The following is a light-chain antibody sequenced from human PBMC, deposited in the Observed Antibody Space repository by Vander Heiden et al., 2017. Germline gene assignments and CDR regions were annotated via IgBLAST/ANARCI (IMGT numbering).Light chain of an antibody. CDR1: QGISSY. J-gene: IGKJ5*01. CDR3: QQLKSYPPIT. CDR2: AAS. Sequence: DIQLTQSPSFLSASVGDRVTITCRASQGISSYLAWYQQKPGKAPKLLIYAASTLQSGVPSRFSGSGYGTEFTLTISSRQPEDFATYYCQQLKSYPPITFGQGTRLEIK. V-gene: IGKV1-9*01.